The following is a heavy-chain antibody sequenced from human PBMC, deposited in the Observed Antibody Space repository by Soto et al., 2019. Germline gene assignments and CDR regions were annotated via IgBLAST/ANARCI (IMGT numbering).Heavy chain of an antibody. Sequence: GGSLRLSCAASGFTFSTYWMTWVRQAPGKGLEWVANIKQDGSEKYYVDSVKGRFTISRDNAKNSLYLQMISLRAEDTAVYYCARDVFCINKNCNYNYYGLDVWGQGTTVTVSS. CDR2: IKQDGSEK. D-gene: IGHD2-8*01. CDR3: ARDVFCINKNCNYNYYGLDV. V-gene: IGHV3-7*01. CDR1: GFTFSTYW. J-gene: IGHJ6*02.